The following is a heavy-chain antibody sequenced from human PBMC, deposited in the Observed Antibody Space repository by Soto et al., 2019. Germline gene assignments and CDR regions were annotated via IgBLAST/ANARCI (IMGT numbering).Heavy chain of an antibody. J-gene: IGHJ5*02. D-gene: IGHD6-6*01. CDR1: GFIFRDYD. V-gene: IGHV3-11*01. CDR3: ARKGPRAARPNH. CDR2: ISSSGTAT. Sequence: QVHLVESGGGLVRPGGSLRLACADSGFIFRDYDMSWIRQAPGKGLEWVSCISSSGTATYYADSVKGRFTISRENAKNTLFVEMNSLRVEDKAVYYCARKGPRAARPNHWGQGTLVTVSS.